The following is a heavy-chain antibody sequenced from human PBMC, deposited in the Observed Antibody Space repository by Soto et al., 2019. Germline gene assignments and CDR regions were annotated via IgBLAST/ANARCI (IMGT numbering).Heavy chain of an antibody. CDR2: VHYSGST. Sequence: QVQLQESGPGLVKPSETLSLTCTVSGASISSYYWSWIRQSPQKGLECIGYVHYSGSTNYRPSLKSRVSMSVNRAKNPFSLKLTSVTAADTAVYYCARDNGSGSYRGTYVDWGQGILVTVSS. D-gene: IGHD3-10*01. CDR3: ARDNGSGSYRGTYVD. CDR1: GASISSYY. J-gene: IGHJ4*02. V-gene: IGHV4-59*12.